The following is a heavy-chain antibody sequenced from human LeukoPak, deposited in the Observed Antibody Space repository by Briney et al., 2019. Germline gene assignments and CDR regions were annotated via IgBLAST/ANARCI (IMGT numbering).Heavy chain of an antibody. CDR3: ANVDSSSWSPFVP. CDR2: INGSGGNT. CDR1: GFTISGYA. D-gene: IGHD6-13*01. V-gene: IGHV3-23*01. J-gene: IGHJ5*02. Sequence: GGSLRLSSAASGFTISGYAMSWVRQAPGKGLECVFAINGSGGNTFYADSVKGRFTISRDNSKNTLYLQMNSLRAEDTDVYYWANVDSSSWSPFVPWGRGTLVSVSS.